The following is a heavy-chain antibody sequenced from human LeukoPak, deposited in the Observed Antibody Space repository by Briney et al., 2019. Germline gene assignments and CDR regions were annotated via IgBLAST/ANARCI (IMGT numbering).Heavy chain of an antibody. CDR2: INHSGST. V-gene: IGHV4-34*01. CDR1: GGSFSGYY. Sequence: PSETLSLTCAVYGGSFSGYYWSWIRQPPGKGLEWIGEINHSGSTNYNPSLKSRVTISVDTSKNQFFLKLSSVTAADTAVYYCARDFLLRYFDWLSNDAFDIWGQGTMVTVSS. D-gene: IGHD3-9*01. J-gene: IGHJ3*02. CDR3: ARDFLLRYFDWLSNDAFDI.